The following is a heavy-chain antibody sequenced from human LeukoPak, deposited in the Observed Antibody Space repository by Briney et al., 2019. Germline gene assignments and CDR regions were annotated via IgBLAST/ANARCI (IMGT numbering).Heavy chain of an antibody. Sequence: GGSLRLSCAASGFTFSNYATSWVRQASGKALEWVSATSGSGDRTYYADSVKGRFTISRDNSKNTLYLQMNSLRAEDTAVYYCAKDGGDYYDSNYMDVWGKGTTVTVSS. CDR3: AKDGGDYYDSNYMDV. CDR1: GFTFSNYA. V-gene: IGHV3-23*01. CDR2: TSGSGDRT. D-gene: IGHD3-22*01. J-gene: IGHJ6*03.